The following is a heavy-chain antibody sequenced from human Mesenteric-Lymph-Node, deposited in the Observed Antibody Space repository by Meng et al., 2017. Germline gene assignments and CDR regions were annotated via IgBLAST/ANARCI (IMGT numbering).Heavy chain of an antibody. D-gene: IGHD6-13*01. CDR1: GFTFSSYS. CDR3: ARVILVDSSSWADAFDI. Sequence: GGSLRLSCAASGFTFSSYSMNWVRQAPGRGLEWVSSISSSSSYIYYADSVKGRFTISRDNAKNSLYLQMNSLRAEVTAVYYCARVILVDSSSWADAFDIWGQGTLVTVAS. CDR2: ISSSSSYI. V-gene: IGHV3-21*01. J-gene: IGHJ3*02.